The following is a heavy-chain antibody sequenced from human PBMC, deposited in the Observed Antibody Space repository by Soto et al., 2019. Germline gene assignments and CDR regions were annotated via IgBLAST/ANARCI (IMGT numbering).Heavy chain of an antibody. J-gene: IGHJ5*01. CDR2: IAYDGSKT. D-gene: IGHD3-22*01. CDR1: GFTFSSSG. Sequence: QVQLVESGGGVVQPGRSLRLTCAASGFTFSSSGMHWVRQAPGKGLEWVALIAYDGSKTYYGDSVRGRFTISRDNSQNTLFLQMNSQRAEDTAVDYRARWVGGSMFDNSGKYDSWGQGTLVTVSS. V-gene: IGHV3-30*03. CDR3: ARWVGGSMFDNSGKYDS.